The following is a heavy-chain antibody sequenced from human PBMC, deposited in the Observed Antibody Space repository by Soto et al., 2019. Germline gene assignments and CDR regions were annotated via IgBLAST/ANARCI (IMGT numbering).Heavy chain of an antibody. V-gene: IGHV3-15*01. CDR2: IKSKTDGGTT. D-gene: IGHD2-15*01. CDR3: TLKRIVVVVAATQEADY. Sequence: EVQLVESGGGLVKPGGSLRLSCAASGFTFSNAWMSWVRQAPGKGLEWVGRIKSKTDGGTTDYAAPVKGRFTISRDDSKNTLYLQMNSLKTEDTAVYYCTLKRIVVVVAATQEADYWGQGTLVTVSS. CDR1: GFTFSNAW. J-gene: IGHJ4*02.